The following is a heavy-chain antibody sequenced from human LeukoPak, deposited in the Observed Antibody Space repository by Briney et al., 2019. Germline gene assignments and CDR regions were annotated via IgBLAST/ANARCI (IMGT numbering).Heavy chain of an antibody. D-gene: IGHD1-1*01. CDR3: ARGLSERGHYFDY. V-gene: IGHV4-61*02. CDR1: GGSISSGSYY. Sequence: SETLSLTCTVSGGSISSGSYYWSWIRQPAGKGLEWIGRIYTGGSTNYNPSLKSRVTISVDTSKNQFSLKLSSVTAADTAVYYCARGLSERGHYFDYWGQGTLVTVSS. J-gene: IGHJ4*02. CDR2: IYTGGST.